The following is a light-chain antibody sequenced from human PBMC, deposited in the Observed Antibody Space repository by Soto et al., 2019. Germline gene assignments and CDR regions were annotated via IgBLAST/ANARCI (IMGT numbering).Light chain of an antibody. CDR3: QQRGNWPPT. J-gene: IGKJ3*01. Sequence: EIGLTQSPATLSLSPGERATLSCRASQSVSSFLAWYQQKPGQPPRLLIYDASNRATGIPGRFSGSGSGTDFTLTISSLEPEDFAAYYCQQRGNWPPTFGPGTNVDI. CDR2: DAS. V-gene: IGKV3-11*01. CDR1: QSVSSF.